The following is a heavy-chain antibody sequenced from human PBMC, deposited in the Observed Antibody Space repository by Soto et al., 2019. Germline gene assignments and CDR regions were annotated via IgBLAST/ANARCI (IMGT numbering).Heavy chain of an antibody. Sequence: EVVLLESGGGLVQPGGSLRLSCEVSGFAFSFYSMSWVRQAPGKGLEWVASISGNGGTTYYAASGKGRFTFSRDNSKNTLYLQMNSLRAEDTALYYCAKQRAGYGSGSDTYYFDFWGQGTLVTVSS. V-gene: IGHV3-23*01. CDR1: GFAFSFYS. CDR2: ISGNGGTT. J-gene: IGHJ4*02. D-gene: IGHD3-10*01. CDR3: AKQRAGYGSGSDTYYFDF.